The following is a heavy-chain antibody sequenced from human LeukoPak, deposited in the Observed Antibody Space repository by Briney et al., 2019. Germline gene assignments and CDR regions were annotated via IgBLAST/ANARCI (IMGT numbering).Heavy chain of an antibody. D-gene: IGHD2-15*01. Sequence: GGSLRLSCAASGFTFSSYSMNWVRQAPGKGLEWVSSISSSSSYIYHADSVKGRFTISRDNAKNSLYLQMNSLRAEDTAVYYCARDLGYCSGGSCYFGYYYYYGTDVWGQGTTVTVSS. CDR3: ARDLGYCSGGSCYFGYYYYYGTDV. J-gene: IGHJ6*02. CDR1: GFTFSSYS. V-gene: IGHV3-21*01. CDR2: ISSSSSYI.